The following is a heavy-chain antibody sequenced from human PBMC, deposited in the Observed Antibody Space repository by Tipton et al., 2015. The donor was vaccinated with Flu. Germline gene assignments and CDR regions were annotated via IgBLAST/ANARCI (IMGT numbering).Heavy chain of an antibody. CDR2: INQDGSAK. CDR3: VRAVGGAAAL. V-gene: IGHV3-7*03. Sequence: EASEFTFSSYWMHWVRQAPGKGLEWVANINQDGSAKYYVDSVKGRFTISRDNAQKSLSLQMNSLRAEDTALYYCVRAVGGAAALWGQGTMVTVSS. J-gene: IGHJ3*01. D-gene: IGHD6-13*01. CDR1: EFTFSSYW.